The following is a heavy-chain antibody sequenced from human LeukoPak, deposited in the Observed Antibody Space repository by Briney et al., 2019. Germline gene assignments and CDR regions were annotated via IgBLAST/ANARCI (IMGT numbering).Heavy chain of an antibody. D-gene: IGHD1-14*01. CDR1: GFTFSSYG. V-gene: IGHV3-30*02. CDR2: IRYDGSNK. J-gene: IGHJ6*03. CDR3: ASGGRINYYYMDV. Sequence: GGSLRLSCAASGFTFSSYGMHWVRQAPGKGLEWVAFIRYDGSNKYYADSVKGRFTISRDNSKNTLYLQMNSLRTEDTAVYHCASGGRINYYYMDVWGKGTTVTVSS.